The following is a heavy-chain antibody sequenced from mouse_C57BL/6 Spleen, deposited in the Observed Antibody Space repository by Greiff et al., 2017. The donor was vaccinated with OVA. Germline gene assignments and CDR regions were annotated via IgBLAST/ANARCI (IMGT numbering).Heavy chain of an antibody. Sequence: VQLQQSGAELVKPGASVKLSCKASGYTFTSYWMQWVKQRPGQGLEWIGEIDPSDSYTNYNQKFKGKATLTVDTSSSTAYMQLSSLTSEDSAVYYCARWGEYFDYWGQGTTLTVSS. CDR1: GYTFTSYW. V-gene: IGHV1-50*01. CDR3: ARWGEYFDY. D-gene: IGHD2-10*02. J-gene: IGHJ2*01. CDR2: IDPSDSYT.